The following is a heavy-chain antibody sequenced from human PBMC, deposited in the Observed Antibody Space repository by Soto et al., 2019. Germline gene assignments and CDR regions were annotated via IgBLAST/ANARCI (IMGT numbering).Heavy chain of an antibody. CDR2: IIPIFGTA. CDR3: ARTDCGGDCYHWYFDL. Sequence: QVQLVQSGAEVKKPGSSVKVSCKASGGTFSSYAISWVRQAPGQGLEWMGGIIPIFGTANYAQKFQGRVTITADESTSTAYMELISLRSEDTVMYYCARTDCGGDCYHWYFDLWGRGTLVTVSS. CDR1: GGTFSSYA. D-gene: IGHD2-21*02. J-gene: IGHJ2*01. V-gene: IGHV1-69*01.